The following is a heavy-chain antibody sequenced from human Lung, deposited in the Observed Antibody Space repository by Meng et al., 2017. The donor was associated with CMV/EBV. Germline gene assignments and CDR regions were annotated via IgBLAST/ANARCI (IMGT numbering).Heavy chain of an antibody. D-gene: IGHD6-13*01. V-gene: IGHV3-23*01. Sequence: GESLKISCAASGFTFRTYPMSWVRQAPGKGLEWVSTISNSGGYSTYYADSVEGRFTISRDNSKNTLYLQMNSLRVDDTAVYYCAKTFYGSSWYDGYYFDYWGQGXLVTVSS. J-gene: IGHJ4*02. CDR1: GFTFRTYP. CDR2: ISNSGGYST. CDR3: AKTFYGSSWYDGYYFDY.